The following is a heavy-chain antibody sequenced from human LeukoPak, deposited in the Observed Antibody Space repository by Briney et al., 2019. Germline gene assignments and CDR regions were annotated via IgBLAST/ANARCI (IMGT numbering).Heavy chain of an antibody. Sequence: GGSLRLSCTASGFTFSNAWMSWVRQAPGKGLEWVGRIESKTDGGTTDYAAPVKGRFTISRDDSKNALYLQMNSLKTEDTAVYYCTTETSGYSSSWYYWFDPWGQGTLVTVSS. CDR1: GFTFSNAW. V-gene: IGHV3-15*04. CDR3: TTETSGYSSSWYYWFDP. J-gene: IGHJ5*02. CDR2: IESKTDGGTT. D-gene: IGHD6-13*01.